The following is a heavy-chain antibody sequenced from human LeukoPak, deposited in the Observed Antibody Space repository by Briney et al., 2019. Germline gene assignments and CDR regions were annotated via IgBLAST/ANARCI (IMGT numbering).Heavy chain of an antibody. J-gene: IGHJ4*02. V-gene: IGHV3-30*18. D-gene: IGHD2-2*01. CDR1: GFTFSSYG. CDR2: ISYDGSNK. CDR3: AKDRPGAILWFDF. Sequence: QSGGSLRLSCAASGFTFSSYGMHWVRQAPGKGLEWVAVISYDGSNKYYADSVKGRFTISRDNSKNTLYLQMNSLRAEDTAVYYCAKDRPGAILWFDFWGQGTLVTDSS.